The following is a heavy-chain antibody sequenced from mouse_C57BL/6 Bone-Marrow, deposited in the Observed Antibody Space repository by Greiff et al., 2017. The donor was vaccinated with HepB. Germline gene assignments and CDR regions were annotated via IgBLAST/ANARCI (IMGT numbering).Heavy chain of an antibody. V-gene: IGHV1-50*01. CDR2: IDPSDSYT. CDR1: GYTFTSYW. D-gene: IGHD1-1*01. Sequence: VQLQQPGAELVKPGASVKLSCKASGYTFTSYWMQWVKQRPGQGLEWIGEIDPSDSYTNYNQKFKGKATLTVDTSSSTAYMQLSSLTSEDSAVYYCARGLITTVDYYAMDYWGQGTSVTVSS. J-gene: IGHJ4*01. CDR3: ARGLITTVDYYAMDY.